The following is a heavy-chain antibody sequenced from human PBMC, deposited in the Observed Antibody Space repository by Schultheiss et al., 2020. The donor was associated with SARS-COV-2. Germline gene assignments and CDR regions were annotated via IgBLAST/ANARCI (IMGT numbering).Heavy chain of an antibody. V-gene: IGHV4-61*05. CDR3: ARYGLPDY. CDR1: GASIRTISYY. CDR2: IYHGEGV. Sequence: SETLSLTCTVSGASIRTISYYWSWIRQPPGKGLEWIAYIYHGEGVTYNPSLTSRVALSIDTSKNQVFLEVTSVTASDTALYYCARYGLPDYWGQGTLVTVSS. D-gene: IGHD3/OR15-3a*01. J-gene: IGHJ4*02.